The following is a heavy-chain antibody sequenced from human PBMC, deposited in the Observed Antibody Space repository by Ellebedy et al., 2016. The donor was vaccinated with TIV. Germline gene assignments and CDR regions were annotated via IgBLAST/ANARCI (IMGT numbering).Heavy chain of an antibody. Sequence: GESLKISCAASGFTFSSYAMTWVRQAPGKGLEWVSGIGDTAHNTYYTDSVKGRFTVSRDYSKKTVSLQMNSLRPEDTAVYYCAKDRGSVWFRAVDFWGQGTMVTVSS. D-gene: IGHD6-19*01. CDR1: GFTFSSYA. V-gene: IGHV3-23*01. CDR3: AKDRGSVWFRAVDF. J-gene: IGHJ3*01. CDR2: IGDTAHNT.